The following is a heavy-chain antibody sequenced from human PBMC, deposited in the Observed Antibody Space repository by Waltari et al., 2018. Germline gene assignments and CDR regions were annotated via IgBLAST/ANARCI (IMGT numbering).Heavy chain of an antibody. Sequence: EVQLVESGGGLVQPGGSLRLSCAASGFTFSSYWMSWVRQAPGKGLEWVANIKQDGSEKYYVDSVKGRFTISRDNAKNSLYLQMNSLRAEDTAVYYCARAGVVTAASLYYFDYWGQGTLVTVSS. J-gene: IGHJ4*02. CDR2: IKQDGSEK. V-gene: IGHV3-7*01. D-gene: IGHD6-13*01. CDR3: ARAGVVTAASLYYFDY. CDR1: GFTFSSYW.